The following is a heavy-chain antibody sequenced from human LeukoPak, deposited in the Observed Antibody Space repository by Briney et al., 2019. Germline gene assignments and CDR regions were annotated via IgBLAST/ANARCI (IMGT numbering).Heavy chain of an antibody. J-gene: IGHJ6*03. CDR2: ISAYNGNT. D-gene: IGHD2-2*01. Sequence: ASAKVSCKASGYTFSSSGINWVRQAPGQGLEWMGWISAYNGNTNYAQKLQGRVTMTTDTSTSTAYMELRSLRSDDTAVYYCARGRDIVVVPAAADYYYYMDVWGKGTTVTVSS. V-gene: IGHV1-18*01. CDR3: ARGRDIVVVPAAADYYYYMDV. CDR1: GYTFSSSG.